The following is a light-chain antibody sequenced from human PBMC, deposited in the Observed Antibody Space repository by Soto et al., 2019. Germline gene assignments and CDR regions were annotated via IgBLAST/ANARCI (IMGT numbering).Light chain of an antibody. J-gene: IGLJ3*02. Sequence: QAVVTQEPSFSVSPGGTVTLTCGLTSGSVSTSYYPSWYQQTPGQAPRTLMYSTKIRSSGVPDRFSGSILGNKAALTITGAQADDESDYYCVLYMGSVLVFGGGTKVTVL. CDR2: STK. V-gene: IGLV8-61*01. CDR1: SGSVSTSYY. CDR3: VLYMGSVLV.